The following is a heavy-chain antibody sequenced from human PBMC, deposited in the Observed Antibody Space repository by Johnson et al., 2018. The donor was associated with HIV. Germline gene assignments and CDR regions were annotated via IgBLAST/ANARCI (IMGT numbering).Heavy chain of an antibody. J-gene: IGHJ3*02. Sequence: VQLVESGGGLVKPGGSLRLSCAASGFTFSNAWMSWVRQAPGKGLEWVGRIKSKTDGGTTDYAAPVKGRFTISRDDSKNMLYLQMNSLKTEDTAVFYCTTADIVGTFDIWGQGTMVTVS. CDR3: TTADIVGTFDI. CDR2: IKSKTDGGTT. CDR1: GFTFSNAW. D-gene: IGHD2-15*01. V-gene: IGHV3-15*01.